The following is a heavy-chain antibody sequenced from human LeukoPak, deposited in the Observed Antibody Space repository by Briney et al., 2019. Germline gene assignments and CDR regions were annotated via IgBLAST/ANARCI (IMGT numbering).Heavy chain of an antibody. D-gene: IGHD3-10*01. Sequence: SETLSLTCTVSGASISKSYWSWIRQPPGKELEWIGCTFNSGSTRYNPSLGSRVTISEDTSRNQFSLRLTSVTAADTATYCCSRASPGAIYYYGMDVWGHGTMVTVSS. V-gene: IGHV4-59*01. CDR3: SRASPGAIYYYGMDV. CDR1: GASISKSY. J-gene: IGHJ6*02. CDR2: TFNSGST.